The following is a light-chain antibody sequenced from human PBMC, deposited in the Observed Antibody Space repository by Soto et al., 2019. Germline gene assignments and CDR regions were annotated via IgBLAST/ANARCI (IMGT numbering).Light chain of an antibody. V-gene: IGLV2-23*01. CDR1: ARNIGTYDL. Sequence: QSALTQPASVSGSPGQSITISCTGTARNIGTYDLVSWYQQHPGIAPKIRIYEATKLPSGVSNRFSGSTSGTTASLTISGLQAEDEADYYGCSYSSYSTCSPGVFGGGTKLTVL. J-gene: IGLJ3*02. CDR3: CSYSSYSTCSPGV. CDR2: EAT.